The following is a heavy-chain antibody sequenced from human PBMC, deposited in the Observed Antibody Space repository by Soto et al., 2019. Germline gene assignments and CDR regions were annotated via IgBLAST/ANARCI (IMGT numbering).Heavy chain of an antibody. CDR2: IYYSGST. Sequence: SETLSLTCTVSGGSISSGGYYWSWIRQHPGKGLEWIGYIYYSGSTYYNPSLKSRVTISVDTSKNQFSLKLSSVTAADTAVYYCARDQGDIVVVPAATYYYYYMDVWGKGTTVTVSS. CDR3: ARDQGDIVVVPAATYYYYYMDV. D-gene: IGHD2-2*01. J-gene: IGHJ6*03. CDR1: GGSISSGGYY. V-gene: IGHV4-31*03.